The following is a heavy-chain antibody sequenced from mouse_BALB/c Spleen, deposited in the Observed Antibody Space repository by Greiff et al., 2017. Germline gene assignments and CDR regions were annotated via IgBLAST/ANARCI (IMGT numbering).Heavy chain of an antibody. D-gene: IGHD4-1*01. V-gene: IGHV3-2*02. CDR3: ARSSGTLFDY. J-gene: IGHJ2*01. CDR1: GYSITSDYA. Sequence: EVMLVESGPGLVKPSQSLSLTCTVTGYSITSDYAWNWIRQFPGNKLEWMGYISYSGSTSYNPSLKSRISITRDTSKNQFFLQLNSVTTEDTATYYCARSSGTLFDYWGQGTTLTVSS. CDR2: ISYSGST.